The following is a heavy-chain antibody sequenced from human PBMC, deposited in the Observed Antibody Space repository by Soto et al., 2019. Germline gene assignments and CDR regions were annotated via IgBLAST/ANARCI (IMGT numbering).Heavy chain of an antibody. CDR2: INPSGGST. J-gene: IGHJ6*02. CDR1: GYTFTSYY. CDR3: ASENNPDRGYSSPQMAYYYKGMDV. V-gene: IGHV1-46*01. Sequence: ASVKVSCKASGYTFTSYYMHWVREAPGQGLERMGIINPSGGSTSYAQKFQGRVTMTRDTSTSTVYMELSSLRSEDTAVYYCASENNPDRGYSSPQMAYYYKGMDVWGQGTTVTVSS. D-gene: IGHD6-13*01.